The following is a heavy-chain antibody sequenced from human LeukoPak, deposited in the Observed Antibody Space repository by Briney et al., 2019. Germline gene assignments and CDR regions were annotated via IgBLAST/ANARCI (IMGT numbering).Heavy chain of an antibody. V-gene: IGHV3-30-3*01. CDR3: ARGGGREVVITDY. CDR2: ISYDGSNK. CDR1: GFTFSTYA. J-gene: IGHJ4*02. D-gene: IGHD3-22*01. Sequence: GGSLRLPCAASGFTFSTYAMHWVRQAPGKGLEWVAVISYDGSNKYYADSVKGRFTISRDNSKNTLHLQMNSLRAEDTAVYYCARGGGREVVITDYWGQGTLVTVSS.